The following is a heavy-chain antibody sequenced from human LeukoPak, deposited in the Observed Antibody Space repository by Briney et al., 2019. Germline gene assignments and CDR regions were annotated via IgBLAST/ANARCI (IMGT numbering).Heavy chain of an antibody. CDR2: ITPSGGST. Sequence: ASVKVSCKASGYTFTSYYMHWVRQAPGQGLEWMGIITPSGGSTSYAQKFQGRVTMTRDMSTSTVYMELSSLRSEDTAVYYCARDRGYDSSGYYTNPYFDYWGQGTLVTVSS. CDR1: GYTFTSYY. D-gene: IGHD3-22*01. J-gene: IGHJ4*02. CDR3: ARDRGYDSSGYYTNPYFDY. V-gene: IGHV1-46*01.